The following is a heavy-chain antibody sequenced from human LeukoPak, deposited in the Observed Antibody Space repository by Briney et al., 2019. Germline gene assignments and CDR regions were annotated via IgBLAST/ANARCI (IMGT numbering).Heavy chain of an antibody. D-gene: IGHD5-24*01. Sequence: SETLSLTCAVSGYSISSGYYWGWIRQPPGKGLEWIGSIYHSGSTYYNPSLKSRVTISVDTSKNQFSLKLSSVTAADTAVYYCARVPVVEMATISDYWGQGTLVTASS. CDR3: ARVPVVEMATISDY. V-gene: IGHV4-38-2*01. J-gene: IGHJ4*02. CDR1: GYSISSGYY. CDR2: IYHSGST.